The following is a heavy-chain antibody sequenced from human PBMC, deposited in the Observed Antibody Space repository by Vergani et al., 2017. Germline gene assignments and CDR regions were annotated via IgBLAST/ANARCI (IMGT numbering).Heavy chain of an antibody. D-gene: IGHD1-1*01. CDR3: AKNPGISTTRHYYAMDV. V-gene: IGHV3-11*04. CDR2: ISPGASTV. CDR1: GFKFSDHY. J-gene: IGHJ6*02. Sequence: LEESGGGSVKPGGSLRLSCAASGFKFSDHYMSWIRQAPGKGLEWVSHISPGASTVSYTDSVTGRVPVSRDNDNNSLTLDMTTLRVEDTAVYYCAKNPGISTTRHYYAMDVWGQGTTVTVSS.